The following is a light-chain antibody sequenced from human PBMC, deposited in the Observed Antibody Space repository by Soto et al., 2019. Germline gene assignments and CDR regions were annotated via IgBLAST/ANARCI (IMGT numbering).Light chain of an antibody. V-gene: IGKV3-15*01. J-gene: IGKJ4*01. CDR2: DAF. CDR1: ENVKNR. CDR3: QQYDYWPPP. Sequence: EKVMTQSPAILSVAPGERATLSCSASENVKNRLSCYQQKPGQAPRLLSYDAFTRATGIPDRFRGSASETECTLTISIRQSDYVAVYYCQQYDYWPPPLGGRTKVEIK.